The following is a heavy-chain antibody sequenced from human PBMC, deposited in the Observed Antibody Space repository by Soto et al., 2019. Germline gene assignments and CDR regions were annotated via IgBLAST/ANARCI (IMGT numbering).Heavy chain of an antibody. Sequence: QVQLQESGPGLVKPSGTLSLTCAVSGGSISSSNWWRWVRQPPGKGLEWIGEIYHSGSTNYNPSLKGRVNISVDKSKNLFSMMLSSVNAADTAVYYCARTPWDGYTGYYFDYWGQGTLVTVS. CDR3: ARTPWDGYTGYYFDY. CDR2: IYHSGST. V-gene: IGHV4-4*02. D-gene: IGHD5-18*01. CDR1: GGSISSSNW. J-gene: IGHJ4*02.